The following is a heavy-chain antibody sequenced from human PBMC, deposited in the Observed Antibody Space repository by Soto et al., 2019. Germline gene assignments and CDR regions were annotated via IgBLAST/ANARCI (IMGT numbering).Heavy chain of an antibody. D-gene: IGHD3-3*01. CDR1: GFTFSSYA. J-gene: IGHJ6*02. CDR3: AKGATISPTDTYYDFWSGYYYYYGMDV. CDR2: ISGSGGST. Sequence: GPLRLSCAASGFTFSSYAMSWVRQAPGKGLEWVSAISGSGGSTYYADSVKGRFTISRDNSKNTLYLQMNSLRAEDTAVYYCAKGATISPTDTYYDFWSGYYYYYGMDVWGQGTTVTVSS. V-gene: IGHV3-23*01.